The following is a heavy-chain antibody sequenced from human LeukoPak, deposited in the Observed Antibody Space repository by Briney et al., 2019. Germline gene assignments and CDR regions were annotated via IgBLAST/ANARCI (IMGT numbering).Heavy chain of an antibody. CDR1: GYTFTSYG. V-gene: IGHV1-18*01. D-gene: IGHD6-13*01. CDR2: ISAYNGNT. Sequence: ASVKVSCKASGYTFTSYGISWVRQAPGQGLEWMGWISAYNGNTNYAQKLQGRVTITADESTSTAYMELSSLRSEDTAVYYCARDRAAAGLNNLFDPWGQGTRVTVSS. J-gene: IGHJ5*02. CDR3: ARDRAAAGLNNLFDP.